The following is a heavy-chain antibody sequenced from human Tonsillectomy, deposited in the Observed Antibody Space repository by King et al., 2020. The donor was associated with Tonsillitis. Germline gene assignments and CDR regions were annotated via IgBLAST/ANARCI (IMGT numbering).Heavy chain of an antibody. CDR2: INPNRGGT. CDR3: ARGRYSYGYFDN. CDR1: EYTFTAYY. V-gene: IGHV1-2*02. D-gene: IGHD5-18*01. Sequence: VQLVESGAEVKKPGASVKVSCKASEYTFTAYYMHWVRQAPGQGLEWMGWINPNRGGTNYAQKFQGRVTMTRDTSSTTAYMELSRLRSDDTAVYYCARGRYSYGYFDNWGQGTLVTVSS. J-gene: IGHJ4*02.